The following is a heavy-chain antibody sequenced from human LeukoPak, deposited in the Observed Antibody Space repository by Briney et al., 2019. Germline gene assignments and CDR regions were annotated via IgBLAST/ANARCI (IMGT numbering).Heavy chain of an antibody. Sequence: ASVKVSCKASGYTFTSYGISWVRQARGQGLEWMGWISAYNGNTNYAQKLQGRVTMTTDTSTSTAYMELRSLRSDDTAVYYCAREPDYYGSGSYDYWGQGTLVTVSS. V-gene: IGHV1-18*01. CDR1: GYTFTSYG. D-gene: IGHD3-10*01. CDR3: AREPDYYGSGSYDY. J-gene: IGHJ4*02. CDR2: ISAYNGNT.